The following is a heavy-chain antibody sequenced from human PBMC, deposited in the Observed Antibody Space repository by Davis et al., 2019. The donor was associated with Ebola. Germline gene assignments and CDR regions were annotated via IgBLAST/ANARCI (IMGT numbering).Heavy chain of an antibody. CDR2: IYSGGST. Sequence: PGGSLRLSCAASGFTVSSNYMSWVCQAPGKGLEWVSVIYSGGSTYYADSVKGRFTISRDNSKNTLYLQMNSLRAEDTAVYYCARELEDELLSGFDYWGQGTLVTVSS. CDR1: GFTVSSNY. J-gene: IGHJ4*02. D-gene: IGHD2-2*01. V-gene: IGHV3-53*01. CDR3: ARELEDELLSGFDY.